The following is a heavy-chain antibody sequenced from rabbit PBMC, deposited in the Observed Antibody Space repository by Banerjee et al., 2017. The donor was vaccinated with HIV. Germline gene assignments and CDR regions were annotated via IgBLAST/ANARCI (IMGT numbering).Heavy chain of an antibody. Sequence: QSLEESGGDLVKPGASLTLACTASGFSFSSSYWISWVRQAPGKGLEWIACIYTGSSGSTYYASWAKGRFTISKTSSTTVTLQMTSLTAADTATYFCTRTAGYLDDGDGYFNLWGPGTLVTVS. V-gene: IGHV1S40*01. D-gene: IGHD2-1*01. CDR1: GFSFSSSYW. CDR3: TRTAGYLDDGDGYFNL. J-gene: IGHJ4*01. CDR2: IYTGSSGST.